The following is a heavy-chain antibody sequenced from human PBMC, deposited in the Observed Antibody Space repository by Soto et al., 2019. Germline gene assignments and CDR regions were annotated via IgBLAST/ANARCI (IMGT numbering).Heavy chain of an antibody. CDR1: GFTFSRYW. V-gene: IGHV3-74*01. J-gene: IGHJ6*02. Sequence: EVQLVESGGGLVQPGGSLRLSCAASGFTFSRYWMHWVRQAPGKGLVWVSRINSDGSSTSYADSVKGRFTISRDNAKNTLYLQMNSLRAEDTAVYYCARDDSGSYYWLSYGMDVWGQGTTVTVS. CDR2: INSDGSST. D-gene: IGHD1-26*01. CDR3: ARDDSGSYYWLSYGMDV.